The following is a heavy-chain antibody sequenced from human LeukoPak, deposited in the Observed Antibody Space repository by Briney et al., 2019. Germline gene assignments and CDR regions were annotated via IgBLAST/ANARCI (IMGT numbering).Heavy chain of an antibody. V-gene: IGHV5-51*01. CDR2: IYPGDSDT. D-gene: IGHD6-13*01. CDR3: ARTYSSSWFRSAYYGMDV. Sequence: GESLKISCKGSGYSFTSYWIGWVRQMPGKGLEWMGIIYPGDSDTRYSPSFQGQVTISADKSISTAYLQWSSLKASDTAMYYCARTYSSSWFRSAYYGMDVWGQGTTVTVSS. J-gene: IGHJ6*02. CDR1: GYSFTSYW.